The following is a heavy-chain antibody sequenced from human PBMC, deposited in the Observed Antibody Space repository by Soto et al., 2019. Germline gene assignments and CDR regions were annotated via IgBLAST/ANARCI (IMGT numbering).Heavy chain of an antibody. CDR1: GFTFSVSS. CDR2: IRSRANHYAT. Sequence: EVQLVESGGGLVRPGGSVRLSCAASGFTFSVSSMHWVRQASGNGLEWLGRIRSRANHYATTYSESLTGRVISSRDDSQDTMFLEMSSLRTEDTAMYYCAIEGVGFGHWGPGTLVTVSS. V-gene: IGHV3-73*01. J-gene: IGHJ4*02. CDR3: AIEGVGFGH. D-gene: IGHD3-16*01.